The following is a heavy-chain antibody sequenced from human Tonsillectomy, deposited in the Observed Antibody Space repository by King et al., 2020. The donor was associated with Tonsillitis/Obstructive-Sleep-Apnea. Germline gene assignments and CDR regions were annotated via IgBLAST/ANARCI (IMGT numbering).Heavy chain of an antibody. J-gene: IGHJ6*03. Sequence: QLVQSGGGLVQPGGSLRLSCAASGFTFSNYAMSWVRQAPGKGLEWVSVISGAGGSTYYADSVKGRFTISRDNSKSTLFLQMNSLRAEDSAVYFCAKEGLTVFGVVLAYYYSYIDVWGKGTTVTVSS. CDR2: ISGAGGST. V-gene: IGHV3-23*04. CDR1: GFTFSNYA. D-gene: IGHD3-3*01. CDR3: AKEGLTVFGVVLAYYYSYIDV.